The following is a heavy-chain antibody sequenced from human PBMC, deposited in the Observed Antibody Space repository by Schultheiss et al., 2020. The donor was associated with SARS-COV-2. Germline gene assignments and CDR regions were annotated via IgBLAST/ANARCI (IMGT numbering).Heavy chain of an antibody. J-gene: IGHJ2*01. D-gene: IGHD3-22*01. CDR3: TRGTEGGDYYYRYFDL. CDR2: IKSDGSYI. V-gene: IGHV3-74*01. Sequence: GGSLRLSCAASGFSFSSYWMHWVRQAPGKGLVWVSRIKSDGSYISYADSVKGRITISRDNARNTLYLQMDSLRVEDTGVYYCTRGTEGGDYYYRYFDLWGRGTLVTVSS. CDR1: GFSFSSYW.